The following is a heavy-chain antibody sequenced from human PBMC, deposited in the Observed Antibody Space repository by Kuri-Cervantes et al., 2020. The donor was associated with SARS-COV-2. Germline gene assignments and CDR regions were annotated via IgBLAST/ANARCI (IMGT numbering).Heavy chain of an antibody. CDR3: ARGFCGGDCYSYYYYYYMYV. CDR2: IYHSGST. D-gene: IGHD2-21*01. Sequence: ESLKMSRAVSGSSISSGYYWGWIRQPAGKGLERIGSIYHSGSTYYNPSLKRRVTISVDTSKNQFALKLSSVTAADTAVYYCARGFCGGDCYSYYYYYYMYVWSKGTTVTVSS. V-gene: IGHV4-38-2*01. J-gene: IGHJ6*03. CDR1: GSSISSGYY.